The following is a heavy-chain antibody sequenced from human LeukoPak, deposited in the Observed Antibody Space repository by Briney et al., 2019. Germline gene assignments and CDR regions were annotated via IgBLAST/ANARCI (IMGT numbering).Heavy chain of an antibody. CDR1: RGTFSSYA. Sequence: SVKVSCKASRGTFSSYAISWVRQAPGQGLEWMGGIIPIFGTANYAQKFQGRVTITADKSTSTAYMELSSLRSEDTAVYYCASSLAVAGTGGLDPWGQGTLVTVSS. CDR2: IIPIFGTA. V-gene: IGHV1-69*06. J-gene: IGHJ5*02. CDR3: ASSLAVAGTGGLDP. D-gene: IGHD6-19*01.